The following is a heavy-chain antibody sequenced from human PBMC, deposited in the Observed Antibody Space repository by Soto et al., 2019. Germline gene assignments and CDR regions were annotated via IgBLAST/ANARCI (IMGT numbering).Heavy chain of an antibody. Sequence: GGSLRLSCAASGFTFSSYWMHWVRQVPGKGLVWVSRIGSNGRSTNYADSVKGRFTISRDNSKNTLYLQMNSLRAEDTAVYYCAKDYDSSGYYLTPLYFDYWGQGTLVTVSS. CDR3: AKDYDSSGYYLTPLYFDY. D-gene: IGHD3-22*01. V-gene: IGHV3-74*01. CDR1: GFTFSSYW. CDR2: IGSNGRST. J-gene: IGHJ4*02.